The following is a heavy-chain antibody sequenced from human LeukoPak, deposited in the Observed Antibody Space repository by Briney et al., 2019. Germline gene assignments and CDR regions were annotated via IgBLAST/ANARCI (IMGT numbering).Heavy chain of an antibody. CDR2: INHSGST. D-gene: IGHD6-19*01. V-gene: IGHV4-34*01. J-gene: IGHJ5*02. CDR1: GGSSSGYY. CDR3: ARGVYSSGWYSTSYPWRPWFDP. Sequence: SETLSLTCAVYGGSSSGYYWSWIRQPPGKGLEWIGEINHSGSTNYNPSLKSRVTISVDTSKNQFSLKLSSVTAADTAMYYCARGVYSSGWYSTSYPWRPWFDPWGQGTLVTVSS.